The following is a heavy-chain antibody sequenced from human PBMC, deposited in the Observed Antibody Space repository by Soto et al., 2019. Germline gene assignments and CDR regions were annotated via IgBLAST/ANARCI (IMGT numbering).Heavy chain of an antibody. CDR3: ARDGGRHSGGIDY. D-gene: IGHD1-26*01. Sequence: QVQLVQSGAEVKKPGSSVKVSCKASGGTFSSYSINWVRQAPGQGLEWMGEIIPIFGTANYAQKFQGRVTITADESTRNAYMELSSQRSEDTAVYYCARDGGRHSGGIDYWGQGTLVTVSS. J-gene: IGHJ4*02. V-gene: IGHV1-69*01. CDR1: GGTFSSYS. CDR2: IIPIFGTA.